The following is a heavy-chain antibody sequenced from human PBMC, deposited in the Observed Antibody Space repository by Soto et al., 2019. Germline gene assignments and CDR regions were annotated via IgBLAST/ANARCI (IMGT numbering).Heavy chain of an antibody. Sequence: ASVKVSCKASGYTFSDYYLHWVRLAPGQGLEWMGWIDPKNGATKFAQKLEGRVTLTRETSIMTAYMELSGLTSDDTAVYYCTRPQTTGSTRYDWFHPWGQGTRVTVSS. V-gene: IGHV1-2*02. CDR2: IDPKNGAT. CDR1: GYTFSDYY. J-gene: IGHJ5*02. D-gene: IGHD1-1*01. CDR3: TRPQTTGSTRYDWFHP.